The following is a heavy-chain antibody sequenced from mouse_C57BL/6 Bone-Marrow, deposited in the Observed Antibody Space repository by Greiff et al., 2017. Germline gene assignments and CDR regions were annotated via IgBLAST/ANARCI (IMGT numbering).Heavy chain of an antibody. CDR2: ISSGGSYT. CDR3: ARHGFLLLRPVAY. J-gene: IGHJ3*01. CDR1: GFTFSSYG. Sequence: EVKLMESGGDLVKPGGSLKLSCAASGFTFSSYGMSWVRQTPDKRLEWVATISSGGSYTYYPDSVKGRFTISRDNAKNTLYLQMSSLKSEDTAMYYCARHGFLLLRPVAYWGQGTLVTVSA. D-gene: IGHD1-1*01. V-gene: IGHV5-6*01.